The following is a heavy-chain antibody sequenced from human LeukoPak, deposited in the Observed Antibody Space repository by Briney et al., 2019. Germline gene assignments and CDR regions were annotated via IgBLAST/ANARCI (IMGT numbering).Heavy chain of an antibody. CDR3: ARDRGFDY. CDR2: ISSSSSTI. J-gene: IGHJ4*02. D-gene: IGHD2-15*01. Sequence: GGSLRLSCAASGFSFSGSAIHWVRQAPGKGLEWVSYISSSSSTIYYADSVKGRFTISRDNAKNSLYLQMNSLRDEDTAVYYCARDRGFDYWGQGTLVTVSS. V-gene: IGHV3-48*02. CDR1: GFSFSGSA.